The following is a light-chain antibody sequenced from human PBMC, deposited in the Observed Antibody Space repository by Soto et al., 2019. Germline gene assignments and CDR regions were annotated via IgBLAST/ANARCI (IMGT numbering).Light chain of an antibody. CDR3: QKYNSAPLT. CDR1: QCISNY. CDR2: AAS. V-gene: IGKV1-27*01. Sequence: DIQMTQSPSSLSASVGDRVTITCRASQCISNYLAWYQQKPGKVPKLLIYAASTLQSGVPSRFSGSGSGTDFTLTISSLQPEDVATYYCQKYNSAPLTFGGGTKVKIK. J-gene: IGKJ4*01.